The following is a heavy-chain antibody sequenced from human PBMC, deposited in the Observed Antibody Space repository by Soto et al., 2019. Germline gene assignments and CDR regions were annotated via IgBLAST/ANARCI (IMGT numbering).Heavy chain of an antibody. CDR1: GYRFTDYW. J-gene: IGHJ1*01. CDR3: ARGYCITTSCPGYFHH. CDR2: IYPGDSDT. V-gene: IGHV5-51*01. D-gene: IGHD2-2*01. Sequence: PGESLKISCQGSGYRFTDYWIGWVRQKPGKGLEWLGFIYPGDSDTRYSPSFQGHVTISADKSISTAYLRWSSLKASDTAMYYCARGYCITTSCPGYFHHWGQGTLVTVSS.